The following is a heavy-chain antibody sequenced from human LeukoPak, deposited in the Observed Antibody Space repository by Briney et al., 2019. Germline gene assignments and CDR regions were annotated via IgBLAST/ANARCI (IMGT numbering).Heavy chain of an antibody. Sequence: APVKVSCKASGYTLTSYDINWVRQATGQGLEWMGWMNPNSGRTGYAQNFQGRITITRNTSISTAYMELSSLRSEDTAVYYCARVHCTNVVCYQYAYWGQGTLVTVSS. CDR3: ARVHCTNVVCYQYAY. CDR1: GYTLTSYD. J-gene: IGHJ4*02. CDR2: MNPNSGRT. V-gene: IGHV1-8*01. D-gene: IGHD2-8*01.